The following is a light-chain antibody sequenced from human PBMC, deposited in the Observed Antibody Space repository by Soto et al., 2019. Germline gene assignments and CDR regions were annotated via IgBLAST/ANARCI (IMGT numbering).Light chain of an antibody. CDR2: DAS. CDR3: QQRSNWPPLT. J-gene: IGKJ4*01. Sequence: EIVLTQSPATLSLSPGERATLSCRASQSVSSYLAWYQQKPGQAPRLLIYDASNRATGSPARFRGSGSGTDFTLTISSLDPEDFAVYYCQQRSNWPPLTFGGGTKVEIK. CDR1: QSVSSY. V-gene: IGKV3-11*01.